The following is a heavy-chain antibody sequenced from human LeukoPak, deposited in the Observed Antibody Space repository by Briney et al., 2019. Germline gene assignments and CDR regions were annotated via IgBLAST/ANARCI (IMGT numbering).Heavy chain of an antibody. J-gene: IGHJ3*02. Sequence: ASVKVSCKASGYTFTGYYMHWVRQAPGQGLEWMGWINPNSGGTNYAQKFQGRVTMTRDTSISTAYMELSRLRSDDTAVYYCAREGNSGSYRVGAFDIWGQGTMVTVSS. CDR3: AREGNSGSYRVGAFDI. CDR1: GYTFTGYY. CDR2: INPNSGGT. V-gene: IGHV1-2*02. D-gene: IGHD1-26*01.